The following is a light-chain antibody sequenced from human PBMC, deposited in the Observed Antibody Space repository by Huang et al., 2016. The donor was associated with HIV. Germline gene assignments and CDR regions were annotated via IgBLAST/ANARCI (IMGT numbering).Light chain of an antibody. Sequence: EIVMTQSPVTLSVSPGERATLSCRASQSVSSNLAWYQQKPGQAPRLLIYGASTRATGIPARFSDSGSGTEFTLTISSLQSEDFALYYCQHYNNWPYTFGQGTKLEIK. CDR3: QHYNNWPYT. CDR1: QSVSSN. CDR2: GAS. J-gene: IGKJ2*01. V-gene: IGKV3-15*01.